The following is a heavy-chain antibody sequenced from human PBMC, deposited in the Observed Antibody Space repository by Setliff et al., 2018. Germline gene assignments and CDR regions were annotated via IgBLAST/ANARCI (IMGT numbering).Heavy chain of an antibody. J-gene: IGHJ4*02. D-gene: IGHD3-3*01. CDR2: IMQDGGAQ. CDR1: GVTFSNYA. CDR3: ARIFLYGTSWYFDN. V-gene: IGHV3-7*03. Sequence: PGGSLRLSCAASGVTFSNYAMSWVRQAPGKGLEWVANIMQDGGAQYYLDSVKGRFTVSRDNSNNTLYLHMSSLRAEDTAVYFCARIFLYGTSWYFDNWGQGTLVTVSS.